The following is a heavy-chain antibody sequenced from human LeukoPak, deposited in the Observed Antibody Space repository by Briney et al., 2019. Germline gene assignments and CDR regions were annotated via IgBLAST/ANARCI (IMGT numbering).Heavy chain of an antibody. J-gene: IGHJ3*02. D-gene: IGHD6-13*01. V-gene: IGHV1-18*04. CDR2: ITAYNGNT. CDR1: GYTFTSYG. Sequence: ASVNVSCKVSGYTFTSYGISWFGQAAGQGLEGLGWITAYNGNTNYAQKLQGRVTMTTDTSTSTAYMELRSLRSDDTAVYYCARGLDSSSWYGYDAFDIWGQGTMVTVSS. CDR3: ARGLDSSSWYGYDAFDI.